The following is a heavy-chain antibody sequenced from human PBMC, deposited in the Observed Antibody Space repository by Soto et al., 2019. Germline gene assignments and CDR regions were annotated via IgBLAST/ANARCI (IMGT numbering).Heavy chain of an antibody. CDR3: VRGRGGYCSGGSCYSGGQFDY. V-gene: IGHV1-69*02. CDR1: GGTFSSYT. Sequence: QVQLVQSGAEVKKPGSSVKVSCKASGGTFSSYTISWVRQAPGQGLEWMGRIIPILGIANYAQKFQGRVTITADKSTSTAYMELRSLRSEDTAVYYCVRGRGGYCSGGSCYSGGQFDYWGQGTLVTVSS. CDR2: IIPILGIA. J-gene: IGHJ4*02. D-gene: IGHD2-15*01.